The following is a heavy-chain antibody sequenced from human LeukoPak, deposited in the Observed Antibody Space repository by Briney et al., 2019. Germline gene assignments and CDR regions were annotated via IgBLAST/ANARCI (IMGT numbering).Heavy chain of an antibody. J-gene: IGHJ3*02. CDR1: GGSISSGSYY. Sequence: SQTLSLTCTVSGGSISSGSYYWSWIRQPAGKGLEWIGRIYTSGSTNYNPSLKSRVTISVDTSKNQFSLKLSSVTAADTAVYYCARVGRFFIDAFDIWGQGTMVTVSS. CDR3: ARVGRFFIDAFDI. V-gene: IGHV4-61*02. CDR2: IYTSGST. D-gene: IGHD3-3*01.